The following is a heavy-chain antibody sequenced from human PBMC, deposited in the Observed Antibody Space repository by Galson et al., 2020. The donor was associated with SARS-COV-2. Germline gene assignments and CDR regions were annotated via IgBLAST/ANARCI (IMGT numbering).Heavy chain of an antibody. CDR2: ISSSSSSI. J-gene: IGHJ4*02. CDR1: GFTLGTYS. D-gene: IGHD3-22*01. Sequence: GGSLRLSCVASGFTLGTYSVSWLRQAPGKGLEWVSYISSSSSSIYYADSVKGRFTISRDNAKNSLYVQMNSLRDEDTAVYYCATEDKYYYDSSGYSTDYWGQGTLVTVSS. V-gene: IGHV3-48*02. CDR3: ATEDKYYYDSSGYSTDY.